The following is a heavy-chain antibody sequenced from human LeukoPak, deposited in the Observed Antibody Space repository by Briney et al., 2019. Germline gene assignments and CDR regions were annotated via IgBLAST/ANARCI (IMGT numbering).Heavy chain of an antibody. J-gene: IGHJ5*02. CDR1: GYTFTTYN. CDR3: ARMHYYDSGSSNWFDP. D-gene: IGHD3-10*01. Sequence: ASVKVSCKASGYTFTTYNVNWVRQAPGQGLEWMGWMNPNSGNTGYAQKFQGRVTMTRNTSINTAYMELSSLRSEDTAVYYCARMHYYDSGSSNWFDPWGQGTLVTVSS. V-gene: IGHV1-8*02. CDR2: MNPNSGNT.